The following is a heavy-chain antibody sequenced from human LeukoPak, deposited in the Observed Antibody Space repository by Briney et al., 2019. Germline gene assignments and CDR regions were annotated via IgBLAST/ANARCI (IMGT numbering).Heavy chain of an antibody. D-gene: IGHD2-15*01. J-gene: IGHJ4*02. CDR1: GGSISSSSYC. CDR2: ICYSGST. CDR3: ARSVYIVVEYYFDC. V-gene: IGHV4-39*01. Sequence: NPSETLSLTCTVSGGSISSSSYCWGWIRQPPGKGLEWIGTICYSGSTFYNPSLKSGVTISVDTSKNQFSLRLSSVTAADTAVYYCARSVYIVVEYYFDCWGQGALVTVSS.